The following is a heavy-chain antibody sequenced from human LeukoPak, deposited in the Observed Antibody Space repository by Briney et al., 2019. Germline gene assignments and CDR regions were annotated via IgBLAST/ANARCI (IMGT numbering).Heavy chain of an antibody. CDR3: ARVWDYYYYGMDV. Sequence: PSETLSLTCAVYGGSFSGYYWSWIRQPPGKGLEWIGEINHSGSTNYNPSPKSRVTISVDTSKNQFSLKLSSVTAADTAVYYCARVWDYYYYGMDVWGQGTTVTVSS. J-gene: IGHJ6*02. CDR2: INHSGST. CDR1: GGSFSGYY. V-gene: IGHV4-34*01. D-gene: IGHD7-27*01.